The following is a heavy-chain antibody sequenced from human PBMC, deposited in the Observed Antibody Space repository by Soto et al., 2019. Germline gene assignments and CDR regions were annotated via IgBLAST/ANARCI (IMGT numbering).Heavy chain of an antibody. J-gene: IGHJ6*02. D-gene: IGHD6-6*01. CDR1: GYTFTSYG. CDR2: ISAYNGNT. Sequence: RASVKVSCKASGYTFTSYGISWVRQAPGQGLEWMGWISAYNGNTNYAQKLQGRVTMTTDTSTSTAYMELRSLRSDDTAVYYCARDPSIAARRNYYYGMDVWGQGTTVTVSS. V-gene: IGHV1-18*01. CDR3: ARDPSIAARRNYYYGMDV.